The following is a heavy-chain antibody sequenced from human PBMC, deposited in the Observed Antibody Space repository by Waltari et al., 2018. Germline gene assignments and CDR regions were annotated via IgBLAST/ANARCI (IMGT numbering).Heavy chain of an antibody. J-gene: IGHJ5*02. Sequence: QVQLVQSGAEVKKPGSSVKVSCKASGGTFSSSAISWVRQAPGQGREWMGGIIPILGIANYAQKFQGRVTITADKSTSTAYMELSSLRSEDTAVYYCARGRAGTGWFDPWGQGTLVTVSS. CDR1: GGTFSSSA. V-gene: IGHV1-69*10. CDR2: IIPILGIA. D-gene: IGHD1-1*01. CDR3: ARGRAGTGWFDP.